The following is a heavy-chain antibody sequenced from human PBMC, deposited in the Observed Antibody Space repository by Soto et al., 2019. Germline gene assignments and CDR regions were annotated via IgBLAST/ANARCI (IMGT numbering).Heavy chain of an antibody. V-gene: IGHV3-64D*06. J-gene: IGHJ4*02. CDR3: VKEGYMRSDWYGQFDY. CDR1: GFTFNSYA. D-gene: IGHD6-19*01. CDR2: ISSYGADT. Sequence: GSLRLSCSASGFTFNSYAMHWVRQAPGKGLEFVSAISSYGADTYYADSVKGRFAISRDNSKNTLYLQMSSLRAEDTALYYCVKEGYMRSDWYGQFDYWGQGALVTVSS.